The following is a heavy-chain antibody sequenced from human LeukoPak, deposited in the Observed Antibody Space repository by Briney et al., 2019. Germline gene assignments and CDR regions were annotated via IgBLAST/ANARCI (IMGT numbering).Heavy chain of an antibody. D-gene: IGHD2-2*01. J-gene: IGHJ6*03. V-gene: IGHV4-34*01. Sequence: PSETLSLTCAVYGGSFSGYYWSWIRQPPGKGLEWIGEINHSGSTNYNPSLKSRVTISVDTSKNQFSLRLSSVTAADTAVYYCARGLVVPAAMLSYYYYMDVWGKGTTVTLSS. CDR3: ARGLVVPAAMLSYYYYMDV. CDR1: GGSFSGYY. CDR2: INHSGST.